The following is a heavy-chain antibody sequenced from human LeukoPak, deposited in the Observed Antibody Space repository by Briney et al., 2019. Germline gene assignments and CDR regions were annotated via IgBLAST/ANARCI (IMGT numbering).Heavy chain of an antibody. Sequence: GESLKISCKGSGYSFTSYWIAWVRQMPGKGLEWMGIIYSYDSDTRYSPSFQGQVTISADKSISTAYLQWTSLKASDTAMYYCARRTSMTGNPFDYWGQGTLVTVSS. CDR2: IYSYDSDT. D-gene: IGHD2/OR15-2a*01. V-gene: IGHV5-51*01. CDR3: ARRTSMTGNPFDY. CDR1: GYSFTSYW. J-gene: IGHJ4*02.